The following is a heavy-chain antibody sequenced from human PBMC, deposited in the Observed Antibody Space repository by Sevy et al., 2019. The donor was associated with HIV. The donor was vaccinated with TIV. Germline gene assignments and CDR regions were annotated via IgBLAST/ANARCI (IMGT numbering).Heavy chain of an antibody. J-gene: IGHJ5*02. CDR1: GYSFTSYW. V-gene: IGHV5-51*01. D-gene: IGHD3-10*01. Sequence: GESLKISCKGSGYSFTSYWIGWVRQMPGKGLEWMGIVYPGDSDTRYSPSFQGQVTISADKSISTAYLQWSSLKASDTAMYYCARLGRVRGVIIDWFDPWGQGTLVTVSS. CDR3: ARLGRVRGVIIDWFDP. CDR2: VYPGDSDT.